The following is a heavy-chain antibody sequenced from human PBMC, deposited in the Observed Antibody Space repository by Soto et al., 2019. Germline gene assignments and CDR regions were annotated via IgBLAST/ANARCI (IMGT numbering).Heavy chain of an antibody. CDR3: ASKLGPYYYGLDV. CDR2: IYHTGHA. D-gene: IGHD3-16*01. Sequence: SETLSLTCTVYGDSITNNHWWTWVRQSPGKGPEMIGEIYHTGHASYNPSLNSRVAISVGKSKNQFSLTLNSVTAADTAVYYCASKLGPYYYGLDVWGQGTTVTVSS. V-gene: IGHV4-4*02. CDR1: GDSITNNHW. J-gene: IGHJ6*02.